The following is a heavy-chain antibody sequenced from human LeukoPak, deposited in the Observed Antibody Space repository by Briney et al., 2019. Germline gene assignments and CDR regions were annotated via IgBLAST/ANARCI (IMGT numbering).Heavy chain of an antibody. CDR2: ISHDGTL. V-gene: IGHV3-30*04. CDR1: GFTFRSSI. D-gene: IGHD6-19*01. J-gene: IGHJ4*02. CDR3: AREGHSSGRAAAFDY. Sequence: PGGSLRLSCAASGFTFRSSIMHWVRLAPGRRLEWVALISHDGTLNYGESVKGRFTISRDDSKNTLYLELNSLRPEDTAVYHCAREGHSSGRAAAFDYWGQGTLVTVSS.